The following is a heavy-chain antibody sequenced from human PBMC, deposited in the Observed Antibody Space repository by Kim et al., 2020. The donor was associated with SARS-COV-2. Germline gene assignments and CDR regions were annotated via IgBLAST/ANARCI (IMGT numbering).Heavy chain of an antibody. CDR3: AAAFDI. Sequence: YYSENTYYNPSLKRRVTISVDTSKNQFSLKLSSVTAADTAVYYCAAAFDIWGQGTMVTVSS. V-gene: IGHV4-39*01. CDR2: YYSENT. J-gene: IGHJ3*02.